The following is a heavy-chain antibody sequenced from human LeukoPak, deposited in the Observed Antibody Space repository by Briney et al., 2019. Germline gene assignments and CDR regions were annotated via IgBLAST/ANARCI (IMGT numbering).Heavy chain of an antibody. CDR2: IIPILGIA. CDR3: ARDPGSSSISFDY. D-gene: IGHD6-13*01. CDR1: GGTFSSYT. J-gene: IGHJ4*02. V-gene: IGHV1-69*04. Sequence: SVKVSCKASGGTFSSYTISWVRQAPGQGLEWMGRIIPILGIANYAQKFQGRVTITADKSTSTAYMELSSLRSEDTAVYYCARDPGSSSISFDYWGQGTLVTVSS.